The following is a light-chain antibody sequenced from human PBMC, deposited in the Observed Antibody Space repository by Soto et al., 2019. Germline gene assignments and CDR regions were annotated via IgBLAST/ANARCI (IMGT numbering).Light chain of an antibody. V-gene: IGKV3-15*01. CDR1: QSVGSN. J-gene: IGKJ4*01. CDR3: RQYNNWPPVT. Sequence: ETVMTQSPVTLSVSPGERATLSCRASQSVGSNLAWYQQKPGQAPRLLIYGASTRVTGIPARFSGSGSGTEFTLTISSLQTEDFAVYYCRQYNNWPPVTFGGGTKVEIK. CDR2: GAS.